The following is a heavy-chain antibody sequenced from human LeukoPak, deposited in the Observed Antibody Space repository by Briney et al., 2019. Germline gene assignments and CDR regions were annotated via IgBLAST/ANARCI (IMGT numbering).Heavy chain of an antibody. D-gene: IGHD2-15*01. CDR2: FGGSDGST. Sequence: GGSLRLSCAASGFTFSSYAMSWVRQAPGKGLEWVSVFGGSDGSTYYADSVKGRFTISRDISKNTLYLQMNSLRAEDTAVYYCAKHCIGGTCFDYWGQGTLVTVSS. J-gene: IGHJ4*02. CDR3: AKHCIGGTCFDY. CDR1: GFTFSSYA. V-gene: IGHV3-23*01.